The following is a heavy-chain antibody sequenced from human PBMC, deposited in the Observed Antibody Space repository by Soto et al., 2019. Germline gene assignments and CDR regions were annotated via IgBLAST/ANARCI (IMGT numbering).Heavy chain of an antibody. V-gene: IGHV1-2*02. CDR1: GYTFTGYY. J-gene: IGHJ6*02. CDR2: INPNSGGT. Sequence: ASVKVSCKASGYTFTGYYMHWVRQAPGQGLEWMGWINPNSGGTNYAQKFQGRVTMTRDTSISTAYMELSRLRSDDTAVYYCARAMVRGVIIVGRYYYYGMDVWGPGTTVTVSS. D-gene: IGHD3-10*01. CDR3: ARAMVRGVIIVGRYYYYGMDV.